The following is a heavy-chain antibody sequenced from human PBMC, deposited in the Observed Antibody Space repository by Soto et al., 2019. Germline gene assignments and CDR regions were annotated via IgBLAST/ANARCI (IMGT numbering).Heavy chain of an antibody. CDR3: AREADHGDFGGPFYYYFYGMDV. CDR1: GFTFSSYA. CDR2: ISYDGSNK. D-gene: IGHD4-17*01. V-gene: IGHV3-30-3*01. Sequence: QVQLVESGGGVVQPGRSLRLSCAASGFTFSSYAMHWVRQAPGKGLEWVAVISYDGSNKYYADSVKGRFTISRDNSKNTVDLQMNRLRAEDPAVYYWAREADHGDFGGPFYYYFYGMDVWGQGTTVTVSS. J-gene: IGHJ6*02.